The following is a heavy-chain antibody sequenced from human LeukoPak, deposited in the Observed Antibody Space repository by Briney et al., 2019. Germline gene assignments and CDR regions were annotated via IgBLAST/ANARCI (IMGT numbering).Heavy chain of an antibody. CDR2: ISYDGNNK. Sequence: PGGSLRLSCAASGFTFSTYAMHWVRQSPGKGLEWVALISYDGNNKYYADSVKGRFTISRDNSKNALYLQMNSLGTEDTAVYYCAKDYYYSDWYGGPDYWGQGTLVTVSS. V-gene: IGHV3-30*04. J-gene: IGHJ4*02. CDR3: AKDYYYSDWYGGPDY. CDR1: GFTFSTYA. D-gene: IGHD6-19*01.